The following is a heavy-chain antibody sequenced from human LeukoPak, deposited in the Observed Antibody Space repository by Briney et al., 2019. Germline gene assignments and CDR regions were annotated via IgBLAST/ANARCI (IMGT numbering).Heavy chain of an antibody. CDR1: GFTVRSNY. J-gene: IGHJ4*02. V-gene: IGHV3-66*01. CDR3: ARDQGYYGSGSYYSVGLFEY. Sequence: PGRSLRLSCAASGFTVRSNYMSWVSQAPGEGREWVSSIYTGGDTYYADSVKGRFTISRDNSENTLDLQMNSLRAEDTAVYYCARDQGYYGSGSYYSVGLFEYWGQGTLVTVSS. D-gene: IGHD3-10*01. CDR2: IYTGGDT.